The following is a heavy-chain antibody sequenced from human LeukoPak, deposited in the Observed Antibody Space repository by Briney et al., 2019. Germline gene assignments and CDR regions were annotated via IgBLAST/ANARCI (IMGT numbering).Heavy chain of an antibody. D-gene: IGHD3-10*01. V-gene: IGHV1-18*01. CDR2: ISAYNGNT. J-gene: IGHJ5*02. CDR3: ARDKRTYYYSSGSPLGP. CDR1: GYTFTSYG. Sequence: GASVKVSCKASGYTFTSYGISWVRQAPGQGLEWMGWISAYNGNTNYAQKLQGRVTMTTDTSTSTAYMELRSLRSDDTAVYYCARDKRTYYYSSGSPLGPWGQGTLVTVSS.